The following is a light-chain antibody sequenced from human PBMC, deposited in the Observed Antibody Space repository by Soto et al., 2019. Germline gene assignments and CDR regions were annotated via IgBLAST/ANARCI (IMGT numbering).Light chain of an antibody. CDR3: SSYTRSRTYV. Sequence: QSVLTQPASVSGSPGQSITISCPGTSSDVGGYNYVSWYQQHPGKAPKLMIYYVSNRPSGVSNRFSCSKSGNTASLTISGSRAGAAADYYCSSYTRSRTYVLGTGTKVTVL. J-gene: IGLJ1*01. V-gene: IGLV2-14*01. CDR1: SSDVGGYNY. CDR2: YVS.